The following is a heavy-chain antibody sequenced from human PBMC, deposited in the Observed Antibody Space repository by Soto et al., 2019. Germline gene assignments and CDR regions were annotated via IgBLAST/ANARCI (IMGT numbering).Heavy chain of an antibody. D-gene: IGHD6-19*01. CDR1: GFTLSSYA. CDR2: ISKGGSNL. J-gene: IGHJ4*02. V-gene: IGHV3-30-3*01. Sequence: WSLRISCAASGFTLSSYARHWVRQAPGKGLEWVTVISKGGSNLYFADSVKGRFTISRDNSKNTLYLQMNSLRSEDTAVYYCAREVEYTSAFGISSSFDYWGQGTLVTVSS. CDR3: AREVEYTSAFGISSSFDY.